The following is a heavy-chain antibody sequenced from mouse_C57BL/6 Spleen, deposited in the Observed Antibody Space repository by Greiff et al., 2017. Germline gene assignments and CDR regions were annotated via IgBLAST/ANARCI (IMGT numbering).Heavy chain of an antibody. Sequence: EVKLVESGAELVRPGSSVKMSCKTSGYTFTSYGINWVKQRPGQGLEWIGYIYIGNGYTEYNEKFKGKATLASDTSSSTAYMQLSSLPSEDSAIYFWAREGSCYSNLGFAYWGQGTLVTVSA. CDR3: AREGSCYSNLGFAY. J-gene: IGHJ3*01. V-gene: IGHV1-58*01. D-gene: IGHD2-5*01. CDR2: IYIGNGYT. CDR1: GYTFTSYG.